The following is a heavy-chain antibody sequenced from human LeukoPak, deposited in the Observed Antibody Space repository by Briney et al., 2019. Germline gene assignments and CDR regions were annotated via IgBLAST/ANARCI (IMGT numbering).Heavy chain of an antibody. CDR3: ARDLYYDILTGYTFDY. V-gene: IGHV3-30-3*01. CDR1: GFTFSSYA. CDR2: ISYDGSNK. D-gene: IGHD3-9*01. Sequence: GGSLRFSCAASGFTFSSYAMHWVRQAPGKGLEWVAVISYDGSNKYYADSVKGRFTISRDNSKNTLYLQMNSLRAEDTAVYYCARDLYYDILTGYTFDYWGQGTLVTVSS. J-gene: IGHJ4*02.